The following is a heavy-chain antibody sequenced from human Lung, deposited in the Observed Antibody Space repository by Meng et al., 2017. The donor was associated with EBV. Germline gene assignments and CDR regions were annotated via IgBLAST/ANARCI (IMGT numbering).Heavy chain of an antibody. CDR1: GDSAPTNSGS. D-gene: IGHD1-14*01. CDR3: AKDPENHFDY. V-gene: IGHV6-1*01. J-gene: IGHJ4*02. CDR2: TYYRSRWYS. Sequence: VQVEQSGPGLVKPSXXLXPTCAISGDSAPTNSGSWNWIRQSPSRGLEWLGRTYYRSRWYSDYAESLKGRISIHSDTSKNQLSLQLTSVTPEDTAVYYCAKDPENHFDYWGQGILVTDSS.